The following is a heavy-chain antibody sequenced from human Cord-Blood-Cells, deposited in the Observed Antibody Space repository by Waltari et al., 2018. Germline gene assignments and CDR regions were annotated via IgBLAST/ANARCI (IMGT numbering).Heavy chain of an antibody. Sequence: QVQLVQSGAEVKKPGSSVRVSCKASGGTSSSYAISGVRQAPGQGLEWMGGIIPIFGTANYAQKFQGRVTIAADKSTSTAYMELSSLRSEDTAVYYCARDLGATDAFDIWGQGTMVTVSS. D-gene: IGHD1-26*01. J-gene: IGHJ3*02. CDR3: ARDLGATDAFDI. CDR1: GGTSSSYA. CDR2: IIPIFGTA. V-gene: IGHV1-69*06.